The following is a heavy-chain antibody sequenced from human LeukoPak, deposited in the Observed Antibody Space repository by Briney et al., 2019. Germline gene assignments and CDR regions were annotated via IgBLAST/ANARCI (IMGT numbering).Heavy chain of an antibody. V-gene: IGHV1-8*01. J-gene: IGHJ2*01. CDR3: ARDGYSYGVWYFDL. D-gene: IGHD5-18*01. Sequence: ASVKVSCKASGYTFTSYDINWARQATGQGLEWMGWMNPNSGNTGYAQKFQGRVTMTRNTSISTAYMELSSLRSEDTAVYYCARDGYSYGVWYFDLWGRGTLVTVSS. CDR1: GYTFTSYD. CDR2: MNPNSGNT.